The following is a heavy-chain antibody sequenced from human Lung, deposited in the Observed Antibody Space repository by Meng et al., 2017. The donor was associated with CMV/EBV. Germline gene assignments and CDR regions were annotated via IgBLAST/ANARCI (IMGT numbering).Heavy chain of an antibody. CDR1: GGSISSGGYY. J-gene: IGHJ5*02. CDR3: ARASYGSGSPLGESWFDP. CDR2: IHSSGST. V-gene: IGHV4-31*03. Sequence: VQLQGSGQGLVKPSPTLSLTCTVSGGSISSGGYYWSWIRQHPGKGLEWIGYIHSSGSTYYNPSHRSRLTISVDTSKNQFSLKLSSVTAADTAVYYCARASYGSGSPLGESWFDPWGQGTLVTVSS. D-gene: IGHD3-10*01.